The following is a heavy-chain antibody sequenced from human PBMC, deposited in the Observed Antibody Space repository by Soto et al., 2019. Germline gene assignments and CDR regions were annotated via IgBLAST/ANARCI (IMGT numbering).Heavy chain of an antibody. CDR1: GGSLSTNP. CDR3: ARGDSGGFYRFFDS. D-gene: IGHD2-15*01. CDR2: TGSGTGPG. V-gene: IGHV1-69*06. J-gene: IGHJ4*02. Sequence: SVKVSCKASGGSLSTNPISWVRQAPGQGLEWMGGTGSGTGPGNHAQKFQGRLTVTADKSTRTVYMELANPSSEDMAVYYCARGDSGGFYRFFDSWGQGTLVTVSS.